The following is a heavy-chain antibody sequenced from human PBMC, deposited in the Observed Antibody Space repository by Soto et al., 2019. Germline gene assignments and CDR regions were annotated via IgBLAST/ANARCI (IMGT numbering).Heavy chain of an antibody. Sequence: SETLSLTCAVYGGSFSGYYWSWIRQPPGKGLEWIGEINHSGSTNYNPSLKSRVTISVDTSKNQFSLKLSSVTAADTAVYYCARVKPRGCSSTSCSRRYYFDYWGQGTLVTVSS. CDR1: GGSFSGYY. CDR3: ARVKPRGCSSTSCSRRYYFDY. J-gene: IGHJ4*02. CDR2: INHSGST. D-gene: IGHD2-2*01. V-gene: IGHV4-34*01.